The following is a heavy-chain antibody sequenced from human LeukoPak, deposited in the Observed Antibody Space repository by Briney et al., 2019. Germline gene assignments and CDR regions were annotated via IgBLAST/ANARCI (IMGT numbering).Heavy chain of an antibody. D-gene: IGHD1-14*01. J-gene: IGHJ4*02. CDR3: AANRADGFDY. V-gene: IGHV4-59*12. CDR1: GGSISSYY. Sequence: PSETLSLTCTVSGGSISSYYWSWIRQPPGKGLEWIGYIYYSGSTNYNPSLKSRVTISVDTSKNQFSLRLSSVTAADTAVYYCAANRADGFDYWGQGTLVTVSS. CDR2: IYYSGST.